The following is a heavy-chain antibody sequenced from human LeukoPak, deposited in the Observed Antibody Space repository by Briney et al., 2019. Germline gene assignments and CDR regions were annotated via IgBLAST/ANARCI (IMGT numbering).Heavy chain of an antibody. CDR1: GGSFSGYY. J-gene: IGHJ4*02. CDR3: ARRYYDFWSGYYSNIDY. Sequence: PSGTLSLTCAVYGGSFSGYYWSWIRQPPGKGLEWIGEINHSGSTNYNPSLKSRVTISVDTSKNQFSLKLSSVTAADTAVYYCARRYYDFWSGYYSNIDYWGQGTLVTVSS. D-gene: IGHD3-3*01. CDR2: INHSGST. V-gene: IGHV4-34*01.